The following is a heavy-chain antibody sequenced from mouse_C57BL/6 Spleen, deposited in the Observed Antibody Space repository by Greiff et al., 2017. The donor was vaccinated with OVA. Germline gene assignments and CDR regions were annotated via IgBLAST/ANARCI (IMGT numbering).Heavy chain of an antibody. CDR3: ARGDYGSSYVAY. J-gene: IGHJ3*01. Sequence: QVQLQQPGAELVRPGSSVKLSCKASGCTFTSYWMHWVKQRPIQGLEWIGNIDPSDSETHYNQKFKDKATLTVDKSSSTAYMQLSSLTSEDSAVYYCARGDYGSSYVAYWGQGTLVTVSA. V-gene: IGHV1-52*01. D-gene: IGHD1-1*01. CDR1: GCTFTSYW. CDR2: IDPSDSET.